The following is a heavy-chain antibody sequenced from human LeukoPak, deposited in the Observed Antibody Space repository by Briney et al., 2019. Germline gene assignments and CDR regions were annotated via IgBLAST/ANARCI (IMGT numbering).Heavy chain of an antibody. D-gene: IGHD4-11*01. CDR1: GQSFSAYY. CDR2: INHSAST. V-gene: IGHV4-34*01. CDR3: ARGGTTLVDY. Sequence: PSETLSLTCAVYGQSFSAYYWSWIRQPPGRGLEWIGDINHSASTNYSPCLKSRVTISADTSKNQCSLGLISVTAADTAVYYCARGGTTLVDYWGQGTLVTVSS. J-gene: IGHJ4*02.